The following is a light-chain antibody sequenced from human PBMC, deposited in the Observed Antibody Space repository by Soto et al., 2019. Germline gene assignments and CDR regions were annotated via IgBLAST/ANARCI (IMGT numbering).Light chain of an antibody. V-gene: IGKV3D-15*01. CDR2: DAS. J-gene: IGKJ5*01. CDR3: QRYNRHPIT. Sequence: EIVMTQSLATLSVSQGERATLSCRASQSVSSNLAWYQQKPGQAPRLLIYDASSRATGIPDRFSGSGSGTDFTLTISCLPSEYFATYCWQRYNRHPITFGQGTRLEIK. CDR1: QSVSSN.